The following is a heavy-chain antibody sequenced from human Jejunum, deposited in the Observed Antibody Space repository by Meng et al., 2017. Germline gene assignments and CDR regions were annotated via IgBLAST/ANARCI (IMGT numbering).Heavy chain of an antibody. J-gene: IGHJ6*02. CDR3: AKYRYEGSYFSGLDV. CDR1: GFTFNNYA. V-gene: IGHV3-23*01. CDR2: MGLDRGT. D-gene: IGHD3-16*02. Sequence: GESLKISCAASGFTFNNYAMAWVRQPPGRGLEWVAAMGLDRGTHHSDSVLGRFTISTDHSGNPQYLQMDSLRVEDTAIYYCAKYRYEGSYFSGLDVWGQGTTVTVSS.